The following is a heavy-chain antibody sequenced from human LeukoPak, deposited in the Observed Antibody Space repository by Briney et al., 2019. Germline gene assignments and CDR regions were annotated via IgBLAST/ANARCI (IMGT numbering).Heavy chain of an antibody. CDR1: GFTFSSYW. Sequence: GGSLRLSCAASGFTFSSYWMHWVRQAPGKGLEWVSSIRSSGDSTYYADSVKGRFTISRDNSKNTLYLQMNSLRAEDTAVYYCAKDPFSWALITPAEGYWGQGTLVTVSS. D-gene: IGHD1-14*01. V-gene: IGHV3-23*01. J-gene: IGHJ4*02. CDR2: IRSSGDST. CDR3: AKDPFSWALITPAEGY.